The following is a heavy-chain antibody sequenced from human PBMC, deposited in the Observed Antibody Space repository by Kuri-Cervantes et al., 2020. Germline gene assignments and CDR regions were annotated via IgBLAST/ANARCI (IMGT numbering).Heavy chain of an antibody. CDR3: AGERRYYDSSGYYPLFDY. Sequence: GSLRPSCTVSGGSISSYDWSWIRQRPGKGLEWIGYIYFSGSTNYNPSLKSRVTISVDTSKNQISLKLSSVTAADTAVYYCAGERRYYDSSGYYPLFDYWGQGTLVTVSS. D-gene: IGHD3-22*01. CDR1: GGSISSYD. J-gene: IGHJ4*02. V-gene: IGHV4-59*01. CDR2: IYFSGST.